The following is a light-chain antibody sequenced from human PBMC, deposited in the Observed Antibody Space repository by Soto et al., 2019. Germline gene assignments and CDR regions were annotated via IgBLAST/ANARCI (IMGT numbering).Light chain of an antibody. CDR3: QQYGSSPIT. CDR2: GAS. V-gene: IGKV3-20*01. CDR1: QSASSSY. Sequence: EIVMTQSPATLSVSPGERATLSCRASQSASSSYLAWYQQKPGQAPRLLIYGASSRATGIPDRFSGSGSGTDFTLTISRLEPEDFAVYYCQQYGSSPITFGQGTRLETK. J-gene: IGKJ5*01.